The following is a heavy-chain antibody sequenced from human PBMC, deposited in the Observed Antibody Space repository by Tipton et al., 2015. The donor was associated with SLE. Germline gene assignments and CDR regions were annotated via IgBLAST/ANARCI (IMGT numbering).Heavy chain of an antibody. CDR3: TRGPTYDFWSGYYPDFDY. D-gene: IGHD3-3*01. CDR1: GFTFGDYA. J-gene: IGHJ4*02. CDR2: IRSKAYGGTT. V-gene: IGHV3-49*03. Sequence: SLRLSCTASGFTFGDYAMSWFRQAPGKGLEWVGFIRSKAYGGTTEYAASVKGRFTISRDDSKSIAYLQMNSLKTEDTAVYYCTRGPTYDFWSGYYPDFDYWGQGTLVTVSS.